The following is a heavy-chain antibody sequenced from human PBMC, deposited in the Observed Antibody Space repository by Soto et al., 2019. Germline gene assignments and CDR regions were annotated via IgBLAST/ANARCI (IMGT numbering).Heavy chain of an antibody. CDR2: ISYDGSNK. Sequence: QVQLVESGGGVVQPGRSLRLSCAASGFTFSSYAMHWVRQAPGKGLEWVAVISYDGSNKYYADSVKGRFTISRDNSKNTLYLQMNSLRAEDTAVYYCARGGEATFDYGGNYYYGMDVWGQGTTVTVSS. CDR3: ARGGEATFDYGGNYYYGMDV. CDR1: GFTFSSYA. J-gene: IGHJ6*02. V-gene: IGHV3-30-3*01. D-gene: IGHD4-17*01.